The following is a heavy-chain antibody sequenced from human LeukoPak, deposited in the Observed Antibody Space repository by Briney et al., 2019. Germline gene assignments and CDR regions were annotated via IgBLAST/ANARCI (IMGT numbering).Heavy chain of an antibody. Sequence: SQTLSLTCTVSGGSISSGDYYWSWIRQPPGKGLEWIGYIYYSGSTYYNPSLKSRVTISVDTSKNQFSLKLSSVTAADTAVYYCARGITIFGVVRSRVFDYWGQGTLVTVSS. V-gene: IGHV4-30-4*01. CDR3: ARGITIFGVVRSRVFDY. J-gene: IGHJ4*02. CDR2: IYYSGST. D-gene: IGHD3-3*01. CDR1: GGSISSGDYY.